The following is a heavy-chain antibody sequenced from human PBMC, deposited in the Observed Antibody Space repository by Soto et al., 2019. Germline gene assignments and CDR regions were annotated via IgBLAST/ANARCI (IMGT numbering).Heavy chain of an antibody. CDR3: ARPGGELYGSGRGGMDV. V-gene: IGHV5-51*01. J-gene: IGHJ6*02. CDR1: GYSFTSYW. Sequence: GESLKISCNGSGYSFTSYWIGWVRQMSGKGLEWMGIIYPGDSDTRYSPYFQGQVTISADRSISTTYLKWSSLKASDTAMYYCARPGGELYGSGRGGMDVWGQGTTVTVSS. D-gene: IGHD3-10*01. CDR2: IYPGDSDT.